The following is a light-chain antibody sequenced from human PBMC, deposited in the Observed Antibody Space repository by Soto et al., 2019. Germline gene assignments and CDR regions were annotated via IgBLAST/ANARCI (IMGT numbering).Light chain of an antibody. CDR2: DAS. Sequence: EIVLTQSPATLSLSPGARDPLSCRARQSVTTYLAWYPQKPGQAPRLLIYDASSRATGIPDRFSGSGSGTEFTLTISSLQSEDFAVYYCQQYNNWPPITFGQGTRLEI. V-gene: IGKV3D-15*01. J-gene: IGKJ5*01. CDR1: QSVTTY. CDR3: QQYNNWPPIT.